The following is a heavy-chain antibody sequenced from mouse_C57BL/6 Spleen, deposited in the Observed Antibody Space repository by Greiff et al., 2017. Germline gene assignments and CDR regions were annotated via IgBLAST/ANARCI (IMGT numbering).Heavy chain of an antibody. CDR2: IWTGGGT. V-gene: IGHV2-9-1*01. Sequence: VNVVESGPGLVAPSQSLSITCTVSGFSLTSYAISWVRQPPGKGLEWLGVIWTGGGTNYNSALKSRLSISKDNSKSKVFLKMNSLQTDDTARYYWARESFYYTHWYFDVWGTGTTVTVSS. J-gene: IGHJ1*03. D-gene: IGHD2-1*01. CDR1: GFSLTSYA. CDR3: ARESFYYTHWYFDV.